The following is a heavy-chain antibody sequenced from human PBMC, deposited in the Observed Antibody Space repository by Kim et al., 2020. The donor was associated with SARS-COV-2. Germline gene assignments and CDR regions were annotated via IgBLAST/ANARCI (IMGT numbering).Heavy chain of an antibody. CDR2: ISSSSSYI. J-gene: IGHJ4*02. CDR3: ARGKSYYYDSSGYYVLY. D-gene: IGHD3-22*01. CDR1: GFTFSSYS. Sequence: GGSLRLSCAASGFTFSSYSMNWVRQAPGQGLEWVSSISSSSSYIYYADSVKGRFTISRDNAKNSLYLQMNSLRAEDTAVYYCARGKSYYYDSSGYYVLYWGQGTLVTVSS. V-gene: IGHV3-21*01.